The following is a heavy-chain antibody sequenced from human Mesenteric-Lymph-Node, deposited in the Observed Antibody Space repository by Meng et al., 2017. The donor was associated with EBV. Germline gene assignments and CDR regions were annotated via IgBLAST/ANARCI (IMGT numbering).Heavy chain of an antibody. J-gene: IGHJ4*02. CDR3: ARSSYGSGSYSPFDF. D-gene: IGHD3-10*01. Sequence: GQLQQWGAGLLKPSETLSLTAAVYGGSFSGYYWSWIRQPPGKGLEWIAEINHSGGTNYNLSLKNRVTISIDLSKNHFSLKVSSVTAADTAVYYCARSSYGSGSYSPFDFWGEGNLVTVSS. CDR1: GGSFSGYY. CDR2: INHSGGT. V-gene: IGHV4-34*01.